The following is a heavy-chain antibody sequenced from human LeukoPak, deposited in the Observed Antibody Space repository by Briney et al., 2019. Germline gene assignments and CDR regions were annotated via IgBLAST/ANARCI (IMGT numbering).Heavy chain of an antibody. CDR1: GFTFSNSG. J-gene: IGHJ6*02. V-gene: IGHV3-30*18. CDR2: ISYDGSNK. D-gene: IGHD1-14*01. Sequence: GGSLRLSCAASGFTFSNSGMHWVRQAPGKGLEWVAVISYDGSNKYYGDSVKGRFIISRDNSKNTLYLQMNSLRGEDTAVYYCAKDPGRALYYYYGMDVWGQGTTVSVSS. CDR3: AKDPGRALYYYYGMDV.